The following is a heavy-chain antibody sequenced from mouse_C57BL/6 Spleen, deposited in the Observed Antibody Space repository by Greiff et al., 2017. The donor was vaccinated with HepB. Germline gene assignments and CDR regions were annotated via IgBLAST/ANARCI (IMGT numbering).Heavy chain of an antibody. CDR3: ARADGYYAAWFAY. CDR1: GFTFSDYG. CDR2: ISSGSSTI. V-gene: IGHV5-17*01. Sequence: EVKLMESGGGFVKPGGSLKLSCAASGFTFSDYGMHWVRQAPEKGLEWVAYISSGSSTIYYADTVKGRFTISRDNAKNTLFLQMTSLRSEDTAMYYCARADGYYAAWFAYWGQGTLVTVSA. D-gene: IGHD2-3*01. J-gene: IGHJ3*01.